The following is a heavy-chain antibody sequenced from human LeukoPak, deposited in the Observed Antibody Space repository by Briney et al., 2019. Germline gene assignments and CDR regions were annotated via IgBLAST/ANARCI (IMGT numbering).Heavy chain of an antibody. V-gene: IGHV1-2*02. CDR2: INPNSGGT. CDR1: GYTFTGYY. J-gene: IGHJ4*02. Sequence: GASVKVSCKASGYTFTGYYMHWVRQAPGQGLEWMGWINPNSGGTNYAQKFQGRVTMTRDTSISTAYMELSRLRSDGTAVYYCARGVRFLEWLPNYWGQGTLVTVSS. D-gene: IGHD3-3*01. CDR3: ARGVRFLEWLPNY.